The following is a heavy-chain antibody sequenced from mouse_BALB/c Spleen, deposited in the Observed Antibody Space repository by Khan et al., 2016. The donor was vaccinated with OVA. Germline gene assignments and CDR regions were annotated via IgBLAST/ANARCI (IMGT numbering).Heavy chain of an antibody. D-gene: IGHD1-1*02. CDR3: TRSGWAAFAY. J-gene: IGHJ3*01. V-gene: IGHV1S81*02. CDR1: GYTFTSYY. CDR2: INPSNGGT. Sequence: QVQLKQSGAELVKPGASVKLSCKASGYTFTSYYIYWVKQRPGQGLEWIGGINPSNGGTYFNEKFESKATLTVDKSSSTAFMQVSSLTSEDSAVHYCTRSGWAAFAYWGQGTLVTVSA.